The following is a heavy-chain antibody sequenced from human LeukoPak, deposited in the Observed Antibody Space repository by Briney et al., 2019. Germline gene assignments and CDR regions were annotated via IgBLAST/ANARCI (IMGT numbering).Heavy chain of an antibody. J-gene: IGHJ5*02. CDR3: ARVGVYCTNGVCTNWFDP. CDR1: GYTFTSYD. D-gene: IGHD2-8*01. V-gene: IGHV1-8*03. CDR2: MNPNRGNT. Sequence: ASVKVSCKASGYTFTSYDINWVRQATGQGLEWMGWMNPNRGNTGYAQKFQGRVTITRNTSISTAYMELSSLRSEDTAVYYCARVGVYCTNGVCTNWFDPWGQGTLVTVSS.